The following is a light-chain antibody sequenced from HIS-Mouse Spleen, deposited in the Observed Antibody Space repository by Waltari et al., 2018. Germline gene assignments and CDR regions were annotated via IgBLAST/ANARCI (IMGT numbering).Light chain of an antibody. CDR2: RNN. Sequence: QSVLPQPPSASGTPGQRVPIPCSGSSSNIGSNSVYWYHQLPGTAPKLLIYRNNQRPSGGPARFSGSKSGTSASLAISGLRSEDEADYYCAAWDDSLSGHVVFGGGTKLTVL. CDR1: SSNIGSNS. CDR3: AAWDDSLSGHVV. J-gene: IGLJ2*01. V-gene: IGLV1-47*01.